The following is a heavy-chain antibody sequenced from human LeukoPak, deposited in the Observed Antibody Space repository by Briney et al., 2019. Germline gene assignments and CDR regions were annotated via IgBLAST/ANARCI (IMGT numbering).Heavy chain of an antibody. CDR1: GFTFSSYG. CDR3: AKAGRIAAAGIGSVYGMDV. CDR2: ISYDGSNK. D-gene: IGHD6-13*01. V-gene: IGHV3-30*18. J-gene: IGHJ6*02. Sequence: GRSLRLSCAASGFTFSSYGMPWVRQAPGKGLEWVAVISYDGSNKYYADSVKGRFTISRDNSKNTLYLQMNSLRAEGTAVYYCAKAGRIAAAGIGSVYGMDVWGQGTTVTVSS.